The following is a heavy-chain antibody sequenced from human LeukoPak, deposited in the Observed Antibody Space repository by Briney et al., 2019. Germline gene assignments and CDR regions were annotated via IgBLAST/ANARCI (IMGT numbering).Heavy chain of an antibody. CDR2: IYYSGST. Sequence: KPSETLSLTCTVSGXSISSYYGTWIRQPPGKGREWIGYIYYSGSTNYNPSLKSRVTISVDTSKNQFSLKLSSVTAADTAVYYCARGYSSIYGRFDPWGQGTLVTVSS. D-gene: IGHD6-13*01. CDR1: GXSISSYY. V-gene: IGHV4-59*08. CDR3: ARGYSSIYGRFDP. J-gene: IGHJ5*02.